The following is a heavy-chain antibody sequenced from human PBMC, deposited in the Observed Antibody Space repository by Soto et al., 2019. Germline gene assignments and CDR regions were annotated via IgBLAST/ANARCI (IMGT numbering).Heavy chain of an antibody. D-gene: IGHD3-10*01. CDR3: ARDLRGVTDPRFDP. Sequence: QGQLVQSGAEVKKPGSSVKVSCKASGGTFSSYAISWVRQAPGQGLEWMGGIIPIFGTADYAQKFQGRVTITADESTSTAYMELSSLRSEDTAVYHCARDLRGVTDPRFDPWGQGTLVTVSS. J-gene: IGHJ5*02. V-gene: IGHV1-69*01. CDR1: GGTFSSYA. CDR2: IIPIFGTA.